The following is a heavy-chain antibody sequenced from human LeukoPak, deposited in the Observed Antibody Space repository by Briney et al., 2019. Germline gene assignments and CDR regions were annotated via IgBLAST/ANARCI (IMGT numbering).Heavy chain of an antibody. Sequence: PGGSLRLSCVASGFTFSTYGMHWVRQTPGKGLEWMSFIQYDGSIRLYGDSVRGRFTISRHNYRNTLYLQMNSLRPDDTAIYYCAKDLVGQQWPENYWGQGTLVTVSS. CDR3: AKDLVGQQWPENY. D-gene: IGHD6-19*01. CDR2: IQYDGSIR. V-gene: IGHV3-30*02. CDR1: GFTFSTYG. J-gene: IGHJ4*02.